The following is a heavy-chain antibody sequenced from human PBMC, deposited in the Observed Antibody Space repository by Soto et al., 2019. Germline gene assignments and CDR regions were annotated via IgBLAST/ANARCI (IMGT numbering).Heavy chain of an antibody. V-gene: IGHV1-69*13. CDR1: GGTFSSYA. J-gene: IGHJ4*02. CDR3: ARPSGLELADIFDY. CDR2: IIPIFGTA. D-gene: IGHD3-10*01. Sequence: GASVKVSCKASGGTFSSYAISWVRQAPGQGLEWMGGIIPIFGTANYAQKFQGRVTITADESTSTAYMELSSLRSEDTAVYYCARPSGLELADIFDYWGQGTLVTVSS.